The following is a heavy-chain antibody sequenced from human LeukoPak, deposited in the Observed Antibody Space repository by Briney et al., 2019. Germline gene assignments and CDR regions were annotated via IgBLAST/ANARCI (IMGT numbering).Heavy chain of an antibody. D-gene: IGHD3-10*01. Sequence: GGSLRLSCAASGFTFSSYAMSWVRQAPGKGLEWVAFIRFDGSNTYYADSVKGRFTISRDNSKNTLYLQMNSLRAEDTAVYYCAKDEDYYGSGSYDYWGQGTLVTVSS. V-gene: IGHV3-30*02. CDR3: AKDEDYYGSGSYDY. CDR2: IRFDGSNT. J-gene: IGHJ4*02. CDR1: GFTFSSYA.